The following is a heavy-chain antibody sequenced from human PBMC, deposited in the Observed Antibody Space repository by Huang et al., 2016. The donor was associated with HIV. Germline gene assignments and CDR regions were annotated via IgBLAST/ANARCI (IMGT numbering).Heavy chain of an antibody. V-gene: IGHV4-59*11. CDR2: IDYRGST. D-gene: IGHD3-3*01. J-gene: IGHJ4*02. Sequence: QVQLQESGPGLVKPSETLSLTCTVSGGSISTHYWSWIRQPPGKGLAWIGSIDYRGSTNDSPSLKSRVTILLDTSKNQFSLRVNSVTAADTAMYYCARDHHDFWRGYRRMYFFDHWGQGTLVTVSS. CDR3: ARDHHDFWRGYRRMYFFDH. CDR1: GGSISTHY.